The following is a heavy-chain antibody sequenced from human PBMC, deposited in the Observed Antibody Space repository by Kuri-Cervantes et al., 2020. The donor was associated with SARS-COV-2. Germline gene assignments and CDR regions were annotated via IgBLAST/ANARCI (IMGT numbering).Heavy chain of an antibody. Sequence: GESLKISCAASGFTFSSYGMHWVRQAPGKGLEWVAVISYDGSNKYYADSVKGRFTISRDDAKNSLYLQMNSLRAEDTAVYYCYSGYDLGYWGQGTLVTVSS. CDR2: ISYDGSNK. V-gene: IGHV3-30*03. CDR3: YSGYDLGY. D-gene: IGHD5-12*01. CDR1: GFTFSSYG. J-gene: IGHJ4*02.